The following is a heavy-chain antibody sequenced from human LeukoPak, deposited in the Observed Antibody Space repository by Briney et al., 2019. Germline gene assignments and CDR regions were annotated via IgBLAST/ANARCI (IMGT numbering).Heavy chain of an antibody. V-gene: IGHV1-18*01. D-gene: IGHD3-10*01. J-gene: IGHJ4*02. CDR2: ISAYNGNT. CDR1: GYTFTSYG. Sequence: ASVKVSCKASGYTFTSYGISWVRQAPGQGLEWMGWISAYNGNTNYAQKLQGRVTMTRNTSISTAYMELSSLRSEDTAVYYCARGQLLWFGELLVRNYYFDYWGQGTLVTVSS. CDR3: ARGQLLWFGELLVRNYYFDY.